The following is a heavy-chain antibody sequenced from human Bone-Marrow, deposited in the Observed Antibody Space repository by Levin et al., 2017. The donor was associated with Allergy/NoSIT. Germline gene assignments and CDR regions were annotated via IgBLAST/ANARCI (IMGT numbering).Heavy chain of an antibody. J-gene: IGHJ5*02. Sequence: ETLSLTCAASGFNLRTYWMHWVRQAPGKGLVWVARINGDEITTSYADSVKGRFTVSRDNARSTLSLQMNSLRSEDTGVYYCVREKWGIDTWGQGTLVTVSS. CDR2: INGDEITT. D-gene: IGHD2-8*01. V-gene: IGHV3-74*01. CDR1: GFNLRTYW. CDR3: VREKWGIDT.